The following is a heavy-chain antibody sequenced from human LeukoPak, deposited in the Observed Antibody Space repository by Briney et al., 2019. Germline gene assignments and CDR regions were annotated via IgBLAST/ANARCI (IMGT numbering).Heavy chain of an antibody. CDR2: INHSGST. D-gene: IGHD3-10*01. J-gene: IGHJ5*02. CDR3: ARHIPSYYGSGSFNWFDP. CDR1: GGSFSGYY. V-gene: IGHV4-34*01. Sequence: SETLSLTCAVYGGSFSGYYWSRIRQPPGKGLEWIGEINHSGSTNYNPSLKSRVTISVDTSKNQFSLKLSSVTAADTAVYYCARHIPSYYGSGSFNWFDPWGQGTLVTVSS.